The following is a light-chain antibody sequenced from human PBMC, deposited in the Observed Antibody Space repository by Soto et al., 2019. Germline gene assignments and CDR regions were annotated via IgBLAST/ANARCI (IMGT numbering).Light chain of an antibody. V-gene: IGLV2-14*03. J-gene: IGLJ2*01. CDR3: SSYASSSTHVA. Sequence: QPVLTQPASVSGSPGQSITISCTGTSSDVGGYNYVSWYQQHPGKAPRLMIYDVGNRPSGVSNRFSGSKSGNTASLTISGLQAEDEADYYCSSYASSSTHVAFGGGTKLTVL. CDR2: DVG. CDR1: SSDVGGYNY.